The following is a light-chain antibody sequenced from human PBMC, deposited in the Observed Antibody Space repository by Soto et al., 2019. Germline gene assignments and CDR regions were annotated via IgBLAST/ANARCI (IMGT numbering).Light chain of an antibody. Sequence: AIQMTQSPSSLSASVGDRVTITCRASQGIGTELGWYQQRPGKAPRLLSYGTSTLQYGVPSRFSGSGSDTDFTLIISSLQPEDFATYYCLQDSSYPRTFGQGTKVDIK. CDR1: QGIGTE. CDR2: GTS. CDR3: LQDSSYPRT. V-gene: IGKV1-6*01. J-gene: IGKJ1*01.